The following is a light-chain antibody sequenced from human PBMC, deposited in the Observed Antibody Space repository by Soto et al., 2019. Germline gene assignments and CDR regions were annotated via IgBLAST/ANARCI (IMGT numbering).Light chain of an antibody. V-gene: IGLV1-47*01. Sequence: QSVLTQPPSASGTPGQRVTISCSGSSSNIGSNYVYWYQQLPGTAPKLLTYRNNQRPSGVPDRFSGSKSGTSASLAISGLQSEDEADYYCAAWDDSLNGRYVFGTGTKVTVL. CDR2: RNN. CDR1: SSNIGSNY. CDR3: AAWDDSLNGRYV. J-gene: IGLJ1*01.